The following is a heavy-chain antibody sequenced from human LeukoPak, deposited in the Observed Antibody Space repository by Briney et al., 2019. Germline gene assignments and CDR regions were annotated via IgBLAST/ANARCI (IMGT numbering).Heavy chain of an antibody. CDR2: FSGTGEIT. CDR3: ANHPRLVRYFDS. V-gene: IGHV3-23*01. J-gene: IGHJ4*02. CDR1: GFTFSSYS. Sequence: PGGSLRFSCAASGFTFSSYSMSWVRQAPGKGRVWGSTFSGTGEITYYADSVKGRFTISRENSKNTLYLQMTSRRAENTPRYYGANHPRLVRYFDSWGQGTLFTVSS. D-gene: IGHD6-6*01.